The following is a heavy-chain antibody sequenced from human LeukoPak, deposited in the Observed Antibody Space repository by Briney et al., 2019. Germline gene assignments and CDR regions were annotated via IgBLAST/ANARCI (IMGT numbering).Heavy chain of an antibody. CDR3: AREHVGYSYVSGFFDY. Sequence: PSETLSLTCTVSGGSISSYYWSWIRQPPGKGLEWIGYVYYSGSTNYNPSLKSRVTISVDTSKNQFSLKLSSVTAADTAVYYCAREHVGYSYVSGFFDYWGQGTLVTVSS. D-gene: IGHD5-18*01. V-gene: IGHV4-59*12. J-gene: IGHJ4*02. CDR2: VYYSGST. CDR1: GGSISSYY.